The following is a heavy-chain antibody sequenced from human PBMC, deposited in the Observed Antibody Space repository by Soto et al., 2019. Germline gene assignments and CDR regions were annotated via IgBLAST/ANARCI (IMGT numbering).Heavy chain of an antibody. D-gene: IGHD2-2*01. J-gene: IGHJ5*02. CDR2: IYYSGST. CDR3: ARVIPRVPATAITPPTGFDP. Sequence: LSLTCTVSGGSISSGGYYWSWIRQHPGKGLEWIGYIYYSGSTYYNPSLKSRVTISVDTSKNQFSLKLSSVTAADTAVYYCARVIPRVPATAITPPTGFDPWGQGTLVTVSS. CDR1: GGSISSGGYY. V-gene: IGHV4-31*03.